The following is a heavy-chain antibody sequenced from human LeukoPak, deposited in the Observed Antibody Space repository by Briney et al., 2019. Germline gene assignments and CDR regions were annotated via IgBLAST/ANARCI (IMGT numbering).Heavy chain of an antibody. CDR3: AREGEMATAEYFQH. Sequence: PGGSLRLSCAAYRFTFKNFVMHWVRQAPGKGLVWVSRVNDDGRSTHYADYVKGRFTVSRDNAKNSLYLQLNSLRVEDTAVYYCAREGEMATAEYFQHWGQGTLVTVSS. CDR1: RFTFKNFV. J-gene: IGHJ1*01. D-gene: IGHD5-24*01. V-gene: IGHV3-74*01. CDR2: VNDDGRST.